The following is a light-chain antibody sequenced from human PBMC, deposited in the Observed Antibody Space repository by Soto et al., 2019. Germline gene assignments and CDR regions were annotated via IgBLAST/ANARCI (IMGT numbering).Light chain of an antibody. Sequence: QSALTQPRSVSASPGQSVTISCTGTSSDVGGHNYVSWYQQHPGKAPKLMISSVNKRPSGIPDRFSGSKSGNTASLTISGPQPEAEADYYCCPYAGSYTYVFGTGTKLTV. CDR2: SVN. CDR1: SSDVGGHNY. J-gene: IGLJ1*01. V-gene: IGLV2-11*01. CDR3: CPYAGSYTYV.